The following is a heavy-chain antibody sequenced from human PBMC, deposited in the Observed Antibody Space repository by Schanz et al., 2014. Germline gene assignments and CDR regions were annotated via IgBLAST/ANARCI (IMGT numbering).Heavy chain of an antibody. CDR2: VPFDGSQK. J-gene: IGHJ4*02. CDR3: ARESSNDIVLVPGAVFDH. V-gene: IGHV3-30*04. Sequence: QVQLVVSGGGVVQPGRSLRLSCAASGFTFSSYALHWVRQAPGKGLEWVAFVPFDGSQKFYADSVKGRFTISRDNSKNTVYLQMNSLRPGDTAVYYCARESSNDIVLVPGAVFDHWGQGILVTVSS. CDR1: GFTFSSYA. D-gene: IGHD2-2*01.